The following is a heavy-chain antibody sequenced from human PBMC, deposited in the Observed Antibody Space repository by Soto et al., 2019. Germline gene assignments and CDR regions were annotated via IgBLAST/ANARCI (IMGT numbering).Heavy chain of an antibody. J-gene: IGHJ4*02. V-gene: IGHV4-30-2*01. D-gene: IGHD1-26*01. CDR2: IYHSGST. CDR1: GGAYRRGDNS. Sequence: TLSVLCAGSGGAYRRGDNSSSWVRQPPGKGLEWIGYIYHSGSTYYNPSLKSRVTISVDGSKNQFSLKLTAVTAADTAVYYCARVKVGATGYFDYWGQGTLVTVSS. CDR3: ARVKVGATGYFDY.